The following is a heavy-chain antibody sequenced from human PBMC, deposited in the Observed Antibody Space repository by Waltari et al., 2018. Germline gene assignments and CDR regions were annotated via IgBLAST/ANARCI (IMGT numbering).Heavy chain of an antibody. D-gene: IGHD3-3*02. J-gene: IGHJ3*02. V-gene: IGHV4-59*01. CDR2: LYYSGST. CDR3: ARVHHFDAFDI. Sequence: QVQLQESGPGLVKPSETLSLTCTVSGGTISSNYWSWIRQPPGKGLEWIGYLYYSGSTNYNPSLKSRVTISVDTSKNQFSLKLSSVTAADTAVYYCARVHHFDAFDIWGQGTMVTVSS. CDR1: GGTISSNY.